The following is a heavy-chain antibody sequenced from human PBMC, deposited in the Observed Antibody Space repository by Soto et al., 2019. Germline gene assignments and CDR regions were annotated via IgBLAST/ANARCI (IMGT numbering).Heavy chain of an antibody. D-gene: IGHD3-22*01. CDR3: ARDSNYDSSGYLRVYYGMDV. Sequence: PGGSLRLSCAASGFTFSSYAMHWVRQAPGKGLEWVAVISYDGSNKYYADSVKGRFTISKDNSKNTLYLQMNSLRAEDTAVYYCARDSNYDSSGYLRVYYGMDVWGQGTTVTVSS. V-gene: IGHV3-30-3*01. CDR2: ISYDGSNK. CDR1: GFTFSSYA. J-gene: IGHJ6*02.